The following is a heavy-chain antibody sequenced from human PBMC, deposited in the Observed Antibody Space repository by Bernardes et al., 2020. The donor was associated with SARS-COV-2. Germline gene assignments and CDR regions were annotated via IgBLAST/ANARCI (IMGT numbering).Heavy chain of an antibody. V-gene: IGHV1-46*01. CDR2: INPSGGST. CDR1: GYTFTSYY. Sequence: ASVKVSCKASGYTFTSYYMHWVRQAPGQGLEWMGIINPSGGSTSYAQKFQGRVTMTRDTSTSTVYMELSSLRSEATAVYYCARDLTVTTGSDYYYGMDVWGQETTVTVSS. D-gene: IGHD4-17*01. J-gene: IGHJ6*02. CDR3: ARDLTVTTGSDYYYGMDV.